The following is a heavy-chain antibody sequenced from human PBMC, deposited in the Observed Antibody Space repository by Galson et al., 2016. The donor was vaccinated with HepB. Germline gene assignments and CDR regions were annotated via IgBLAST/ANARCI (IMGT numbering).Heavy chain of an antibody. V-gene: IGHV1-18*01. J-gene: IGHJ4*02. CDR1: GYSFITYG. Sequence: SVKVSCKASGYSFITYGVTWVRQAPGQGLEWMGWISGDSTNKNYAQKLQGRVTLTTDTSTSTAYMELRRLTSDDTAVYYGARAGAGVTMFSDYWGQGTRVIVSS. D-gene: IGHD3-10*02. CDR2: ISGDSTNK. CDR3: ARAGAGVTMFSDY.